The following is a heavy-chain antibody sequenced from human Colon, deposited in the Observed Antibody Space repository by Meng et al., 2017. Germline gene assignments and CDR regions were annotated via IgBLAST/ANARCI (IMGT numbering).Heavy chain of an antibody. D-gene: IGHD1-1*01. V-gene: IGHV4-4*02. CDR2: VYHRGDT. CDR1: GDPSGSDIW. Sequence: VRLQSPGPGLVKPSGTLSLTCTAPGDPSGSDIWWSWVRQPPGKGLEWIGEVYHRGDTNYNPSLKSRVVISVDRSKNQFSLNLSSVTAADTAVYYCGRDQGRQLINHWGQGTLVTVSS. CDR3: GRDQGRQLINH. J-gene: IGHJ4*02.